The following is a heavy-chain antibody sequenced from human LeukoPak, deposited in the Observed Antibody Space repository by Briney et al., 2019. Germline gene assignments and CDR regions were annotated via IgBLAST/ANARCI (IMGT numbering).Heavy chain of an antibody. V-gene: IGHV3-21*01. D-gene: IGHD5-18*01. J-gene: IGHJ2*01. CDR2: ISSSSSYI. Sequence: GGSLRLSCAASGFTFSSYSMNWVRQAPGKGLEWVSSISSSSSYIYYADSVKGRFTISRDNAKNSLYLQMNSLRAEDTAVYYCARETPEQLWSLDLWGRGTLVTVSS. CDR3: ARETPEQLWSLDL. CDR1: GFTFSSYS.